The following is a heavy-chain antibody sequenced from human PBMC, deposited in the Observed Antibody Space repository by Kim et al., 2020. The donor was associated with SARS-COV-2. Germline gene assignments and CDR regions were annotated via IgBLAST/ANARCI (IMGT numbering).Heavy chain of an antibody. Sequence: GGSLRLSCAASGFTFSSYAMTWVRQAPGKGLEWVSVITGSGVTTNYADSVKGRFTISRDNSKNTLYLQMNSLRADDTAVYYCAVRGGLATNLPIYFDYWGQGNLVAVSS. CDR1: GFTFSSYA. CDR2: ITGSGVTT. J-gene: IGHJ4*02. D-gene: IGHD2-8*01. CDR3: AVRGGLATNLPIYFDY. V-gene: IGHV3-23*01.